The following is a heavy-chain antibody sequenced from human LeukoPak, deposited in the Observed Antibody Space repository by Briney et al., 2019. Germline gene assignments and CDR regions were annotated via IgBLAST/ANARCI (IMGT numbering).Heavy chain of an antibody. CDR2: IYTSGST. Sequence: GSLRLSCAASGFTFSSYSMNWIRQPAGKGLEWIGRIYTSGSTNYNPSLKSRVTMSVDTSKNQFSLKLSSVTAADTAVYYCARDPTISSSWYGGNWFDPWGQGTLVTVSS. V-gene: IGHV4-4*07. J-gene: IGHJ5*02. CDR1: GFTFSSYS. D-gene: IGHD6-13*01. CDR3: ARDPTISSSWYGGNWFDP.